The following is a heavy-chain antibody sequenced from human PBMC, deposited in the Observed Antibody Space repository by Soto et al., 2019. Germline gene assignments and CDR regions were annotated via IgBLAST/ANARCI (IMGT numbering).Heavy chain of an antibody. V-gene: IGHV3-23*01. CDR1: GFTFSNYA. CDR3: AKMDIVAPIASGVDY. J-gene: IGHJ4*02. Sequence: EVQLLESGGGSVRPGASLRLSCEGSGFTFSNYAMTWVRQAPGKGLEWVSTISGIAGITYYADSVKGRFTISRDNSKNTVWLQMNSLRVEDAAVYYCAKMDIVAPIASGVDYWGQGTLVTVSS. CDR2: ISGIAGIT. D-gene: IGHD5-12*01.